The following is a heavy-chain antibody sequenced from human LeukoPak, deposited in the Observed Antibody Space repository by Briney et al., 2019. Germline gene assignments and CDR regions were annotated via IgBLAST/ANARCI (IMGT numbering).Heavy chain of an antibody. Sequence: SETLSLTCTVSGGSISSSSYYWGWIRQPPGKGLEWIGSIYYSGSTYYNPSLKSRVTISVDTSKNQFSLKLSSVTAADTDVYYCARRDSGSYYSYWGQGTLVTVSS. CDR2: IYYSGST. D-gene: IGHD1-26*01. V-gene: IGHV4-39*01. CDR1: GGSISSSSYY. CDR3: ARRDSGSYYSY. J-gene: IGHJ4*02.